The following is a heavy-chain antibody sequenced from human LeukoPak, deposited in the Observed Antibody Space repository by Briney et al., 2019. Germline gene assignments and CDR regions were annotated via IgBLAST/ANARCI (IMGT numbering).Heavy chain of an antibody. D-gene: IGHD1-26*01. V-gene: IGHV3-73*01. CDR3: TRLRWELLGGHDY. J-gene: IGHJ4*02. CDR2: IRSKANSYAT. CDR1: GFTFSGSA. Sequence: PGGSLRLSCAASGFTFSGSAMHWVRQASGKGLEWVGRIRSKANSYATAYAASVKGRFTISRDDSKNTAYLQMISLKTEGTAVYYCTRLRWELLGGHDYWGQGTLVTVSS.